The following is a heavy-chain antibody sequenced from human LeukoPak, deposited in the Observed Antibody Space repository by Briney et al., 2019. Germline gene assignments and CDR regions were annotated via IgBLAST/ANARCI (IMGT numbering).Heavy chain of an antibody. J-gene: IGHJ4*02. V-gene: IGHV3-30-3*01. CDR1: GFTFSSYA. CDR3: AKDGPQGSY. Sequence: GGSLRLSCAASGFTFSSYAMHWVRQAPGKGLEWVAVISYDGSNKYYADSVKGRFTISRDNSKNTLYLQMNSLRAEDTAVYYCAKDGPQGSYWGQGTLVTVSS. CDR2: ISYDGSNK.